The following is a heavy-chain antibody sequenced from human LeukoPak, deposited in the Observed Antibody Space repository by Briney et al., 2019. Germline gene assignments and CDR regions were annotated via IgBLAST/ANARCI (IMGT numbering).Heavy chain of an antibody. V-gene: IGHV1-8*01. Sequence: GASLTVSCNASGYNFTSYDINWVRQATGQGHEWMGWMNLNSGNTGYAQKFQGRVTMTRNTSISTAYMELSSLRSEDTAVYYCARGAGLYYYYMDVWGKGTTVTVSS. CDR3: ARGAGLYYYYMDV. J-gene: IGHJ6*03. CDR1: GYNFTSYD. CDR2: MNLNSGNT.